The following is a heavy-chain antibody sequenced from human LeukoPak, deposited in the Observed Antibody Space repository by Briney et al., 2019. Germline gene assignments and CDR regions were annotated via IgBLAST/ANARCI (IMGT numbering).Heavy chain of an antibody. J-gene: IGHJ4*02. CDR1: GFTFSAYA. Sequence: AGGSLRLSCEASGFTFSAYAMTWVRQAPGKGLEWVSSIGSDNKPHYSESVKGRFTISRDNAKNTLYLQMDSLRAEDTAVYYCARDLNRRVFTDYWGQGTLVTVSS. CDR2: IGSDNKP. CDR3: ARDLNRRVFTDY. V-gene: IGHV3-69-1*01.